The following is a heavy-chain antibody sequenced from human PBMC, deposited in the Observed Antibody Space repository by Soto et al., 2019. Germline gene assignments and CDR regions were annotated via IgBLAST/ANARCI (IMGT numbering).Heavy chain of an antibody. V-gene: IGHV1-2*04. CDR3: ARAMGGYSYGHDS. J-gene: IGHJ4*02. CDR2: INPNSGGT. D-gene: IGHD5-18*01. CDR1: GYTFSGYY. Sequence: ASVKVSCKASGYTFSGYYIHWVRQAPGQGLEWMGWINPNSGGTNYAQKFQGWVTMTRDTSISTAYMELTRLRSDDTAVYYCARAMGGYSYGHDSWGQGTLVTVSS.